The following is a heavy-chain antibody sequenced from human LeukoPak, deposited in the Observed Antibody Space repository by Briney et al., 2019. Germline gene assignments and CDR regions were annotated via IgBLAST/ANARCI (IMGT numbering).Heavy chain of an antibody. D-gene: IGHD3-22*01. V-gene: IGHV3-21*01. CDR2: ISSSSSYI. J-gene: IGHJ3*02. CDR1: GFTFSSYS. CDR3: ARDGAVYYDSSGYGDAFDI. Sequence: GVLRLSCAASGFTFSSYSMNWVRQAPGKGLEWVSSISSSSSYIYYADSVKGRFTISRDNAKNSLYLQMNSLRAEDTAVYYCARDGAVYYDSSGYGDAFDIWGQGTMVTVSS.